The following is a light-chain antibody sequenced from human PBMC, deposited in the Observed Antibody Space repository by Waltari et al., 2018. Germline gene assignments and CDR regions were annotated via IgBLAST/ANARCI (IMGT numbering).Light chain of an antibody. V-gene: IGLV2-8*01. CDR2: EVS. Sequence: QSALTQPPSTSGSPGQSVTISCTGTSTDVGVYNYVSWYQQFPGKAPKRIIYEVSTRPSEVPDRFSGSKSGNTASLTVSGLQAEDEGYYYCSSYAGGNDVGFGGGTKLTVL. CDR3: SSYAGGNDVG. CDR1: STDVGVYNY. J-gene: IGLJ2*01.